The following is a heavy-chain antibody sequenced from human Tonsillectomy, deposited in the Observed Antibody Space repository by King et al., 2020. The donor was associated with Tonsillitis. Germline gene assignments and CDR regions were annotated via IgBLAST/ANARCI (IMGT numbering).Heavy chain of an antibody. CDR2: IKPDGSEK. CDR1: GFTFSSYW. Sequence: VQLVESGGGLVQPGGSLRLSCAASGFTFSSYWMSWVRQAPGKGLEWVANIKPDGSEKYYVDSVKGRFTISRDNAKNSLYLQMNSLRADDTAVYYCERWYTSRWHLDCWGQGTLVTVSS. V-gene: IGHV3-7*03. CDR3: ERWYTSRWHLDC. D-gene: IGHD6-13*01. J-gene: IGHJ4*02.